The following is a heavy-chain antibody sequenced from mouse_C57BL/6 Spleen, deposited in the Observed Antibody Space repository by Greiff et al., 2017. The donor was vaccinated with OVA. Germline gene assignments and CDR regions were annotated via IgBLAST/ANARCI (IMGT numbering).Heavy chain of an antibody. Sequence: EVKLQESGPELVKPGASVKIPCKASGYTFTDYNMDWVKQSHGKSLEWIGDINPNNGGTIYNQKFKGKATLTVDKSSSTAYMELRSLTSEDTAVYYCARRGYYGYDRGFAYWGQGTLVTVSA. D-gene: IGHD2-2*01. CDR3: ARRGYYGYDRGFAY. V-gene: IGHV1-18*01. J-gene: IGHJ3*01. CDR1: GYTFTDYN. CDR2: INPNNGGT.